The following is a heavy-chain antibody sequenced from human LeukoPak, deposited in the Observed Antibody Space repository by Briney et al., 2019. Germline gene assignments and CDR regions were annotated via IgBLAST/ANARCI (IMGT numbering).Heavy chain of an antibody. Sequence: SETLSLTCAVYGGSFSGYYWSWIRQPPGKGLEWIGEINHSGSTNYNPSLKSRVTMSVDTSKNQFSLKLSSVTAADTAVYYCARQGLQARWFDPWGQGTLVTVSS. D-gene: IGHD1-26*01. J-gene: IGHJ5*02. CDR3: ARQGLQARWFDP. CDR1: GGSFSGYY. CDR2: INHSGST. V-gene: IGHV4-34*01.